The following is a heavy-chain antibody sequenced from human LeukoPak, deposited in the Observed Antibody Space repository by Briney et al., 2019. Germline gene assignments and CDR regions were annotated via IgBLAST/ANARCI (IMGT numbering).Heavy chain of an antibody. CDR2: TYYRSKWYN. CDR3: ARAIVGYSYAVGAFDI. Sequence: SQTLSLTCAICGHRVSSNSAAWNWIRQSPSRGLEWLERTYYRSKWYNDYAVSVKSRITINPDTSKNQFSLQLNSVTPEDTAVYYCARAIVGYSYAVGAFDIWSQGTMVTVSS. D-gene: IGHD5-18*01. V-gene: IGHV6-1*01. J-gene: IGHJ3*02. CDR1: GHRVSSNSAA.